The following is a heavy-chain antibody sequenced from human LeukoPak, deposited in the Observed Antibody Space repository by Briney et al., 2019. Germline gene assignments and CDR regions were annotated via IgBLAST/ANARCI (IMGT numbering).Heavy chain of an antibody. V-gene: IGHV1-69*13. CDR3: ARGRTTVTALYDY. CDR1: GGTFSSYA. D-gene: IGHD4-17*01. J-gene: IGHJ4*02. CDR2: IIPIFGTA. Sequence: SVKVSCKASGGTFSSYAISWVRQAPGQGLEWMGGIIPIFGTANYAQKFQGRVTITADESTSTAYVELSSLRSEDTAVYYCARGRTTVTALYDYWGQGTLVTVSS.